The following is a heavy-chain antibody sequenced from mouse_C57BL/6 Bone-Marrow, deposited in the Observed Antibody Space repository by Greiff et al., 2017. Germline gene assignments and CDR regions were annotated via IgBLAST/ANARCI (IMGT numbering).Heavy chain of an antibody. D-gene: IGHD1-1*01. CDR2: IYPGSGST. CDR1: GYTFTSYW. Sequence: QVQLQQPGAELVKPGASVKMSCKASGYTFTSYWITWVKQRPGQGLEWIGDIYPGSGSTNYNEKFKSKATLTVDTSSSTAYMQLSSLTSEDSAVYSCARWDTTVVAPDDWGQGTTLTVSS. CDR3: ARWDTTVVAPDD. V-gene: IGHV1-55*01. J-gene: IGHJ2*01.